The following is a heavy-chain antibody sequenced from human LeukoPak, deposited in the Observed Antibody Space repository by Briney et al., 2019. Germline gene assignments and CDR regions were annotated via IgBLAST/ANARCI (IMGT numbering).Heavy chain of an antibody. D-gene: IGHD5-12*01. V-gene: IGHV3-23*01. J-gene: IGHJ3*02. CDR3: TRDSGYNAFDI. CDR2: ISGSGGST. Sequence: GGSLRLSCAASGFTFSSYAMSWVRQAPGKGLEWVSAISGSGGSTYYADSVKGRFTISRDNAKNSLYLQMNSLRGEDTAVYYCTRDSGYNAFDIWGQGTMVTVSS. CDR1: GFTFSSYA.